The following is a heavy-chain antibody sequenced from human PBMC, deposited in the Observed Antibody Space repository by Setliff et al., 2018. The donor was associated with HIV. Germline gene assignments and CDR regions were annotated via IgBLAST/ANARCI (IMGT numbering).Heavy chain of an antibody. CDR3: ARDHYGDVCGTYRPDAFDV. J-gene: IGHJ3*01. CDR1: GGSISSGTYF. D-gene: IGHD3-16*02. Sequence: SETLSLTCTVSGGSISSGTYFWSWIRQPPGKGLEWIGEINHSGSTNYKPSLKSRVTISVDTSKNQFSLKLSSVTAADMALYYCARDHYGDVCGTYRPDAFDVWGQGTMVTVSS. V-gene: IGHV4-39*07. CDR2: INHSGST.